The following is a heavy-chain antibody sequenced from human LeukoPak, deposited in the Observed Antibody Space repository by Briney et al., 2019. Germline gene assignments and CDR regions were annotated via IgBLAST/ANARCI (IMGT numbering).Heavy chain of an antibody. D-gene: IGHD3-3*01. Sequence: GGSLRLSCAASGFTFSDYYMSWIRQAPGKGLEWVSYISSSGSTIYYADSVKGRFTISRDNSKNTLYLQMNSLRAEDTAVYYCAKDNDFWSGYTYYFDYWGQGTLVTVSS. CDR3: AKDNDFWSGYTYYFDY. CDR1: GFTFSDYY. J-gene: IGHJ4*02. CDR2: ISSSGSTI. V-gene: IGHV3-11*01.